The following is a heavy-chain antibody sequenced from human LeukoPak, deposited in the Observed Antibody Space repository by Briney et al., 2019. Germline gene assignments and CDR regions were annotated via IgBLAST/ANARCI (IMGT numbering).Heavy chain of an antibody. D-gene: IGHD6-19*01. J-gene: IGHJ5*02. CDR1: GYIFTGYY. Sequence: ASVKVSCKASGYIFTGYYMHWVRQAPGQGLEWMGWINPNSGGTNYAQKFQGRVTMTRDTSISTAYMELSRLRSDDTAVYYCARDLGAVAGDWFDPWGQGTLVTVSS. CDR2: INPNSGGT. V-gene: IGHV1-2*02. CDR3: ARDLGAVAGDWFDP.